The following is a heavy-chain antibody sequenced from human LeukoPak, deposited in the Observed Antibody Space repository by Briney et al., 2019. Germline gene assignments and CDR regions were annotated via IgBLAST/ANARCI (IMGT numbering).Heavy chain of an antibody. CDR1: GGSISSSKW. D-gene: IGHD5/OR15-5a*01. Sequence: PSETLSLTCAVSGGSISSSKWWSWVRQPPRKGLEWIAEIHLDGDTNYNPSLKSRVTISIDKSKNQFSLTLTSVTAADTAVYYCATASSKSLPNWGQGTLVTVSS. J-gene: IGHJ4*02. CDR2: IHLDGDT. V-gene: IGHV4/OR15-8*02. CDR3: ATASSKSLPN.